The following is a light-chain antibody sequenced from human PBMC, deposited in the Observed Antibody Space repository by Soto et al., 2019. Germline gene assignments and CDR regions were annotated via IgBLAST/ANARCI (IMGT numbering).Light chain of an antibody. V-gene: IGKV1-17*01. CDR3: LQLNSYPQT. Sequence: DIQMTQSPSSLSASVGDRVTITCRASQGIRDALGWYQQKPGKAPKRLIYAASSLQSGVPSRFSGSGSGTEFALTISSLQSEDFASYYCLQLNSYPQTFGQGTKVEIK. CDR2: AAS. CDR1: QGIRDA. J-gene: IGKJ1*01.